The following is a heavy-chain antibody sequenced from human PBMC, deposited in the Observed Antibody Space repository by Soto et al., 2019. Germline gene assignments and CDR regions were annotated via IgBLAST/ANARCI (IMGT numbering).Heavy chain of an antibody. CDR2: IAPGNGNT. Sequence: QVQLVQSGAEVKKPGASVKVFCKASGYTFTDYAIHLVRQAPGQRLELMGWIAPGNGNTKYSQNFQGRVTITRDTSATTAYMELSSLRSEDTAVYYCAKGSRMWTPDYWGQGTLVTVSS. V-gene: IGHV1-3*01. D-gene: IGHD2-21*01. CDR3: AKGSRMWTPDY. J-gene: IGHJ4*02. CDR1: GYTFTDYA.